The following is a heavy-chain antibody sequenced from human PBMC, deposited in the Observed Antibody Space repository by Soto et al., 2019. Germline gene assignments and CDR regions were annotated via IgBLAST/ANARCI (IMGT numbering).Heavy chain of an antibody. J-gene: IGHJ4*02. CDR2: IFTSGST. Sequence: PETLSLTCAVSGGYVSSVTYYWTWIRQPPGGGLEWIGYIFTSGSTNYDPSLQSRVTISLDTSKNQFSLNLRSVTAADTALYYCASENWKVQWLGFDXWGRGTLVTVSX. D-gene: IGHD6-19*01. V-gene: IGHV4-61*01. CDR1: GGYVSSVTYY. CDR3: ASENWKVQWLGFDX.